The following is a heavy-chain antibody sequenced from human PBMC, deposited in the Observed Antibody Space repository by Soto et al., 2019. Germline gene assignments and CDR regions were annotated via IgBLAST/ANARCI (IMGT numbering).Heavy chain of an antibody. V-gene: IGHV4-34*01. Sequence: PSETLSLTCAVYGGSFSGYYWSWIRQPPGKGLEWIGEINHSGSTNYNPSLKSRVTVSVDTSKNQFSLKLSSVTAADTAVYYCARGGRVTYYDFWRNKYGMDVWGQGTTVTVSS. CDR1: GGSFSGYY. CDR3: ARGGRVTYYDFWRNKYGMDV. CDR2: INHSGST. D-gene: IGHD3-3*01. J-gene: IGHJ6*02.